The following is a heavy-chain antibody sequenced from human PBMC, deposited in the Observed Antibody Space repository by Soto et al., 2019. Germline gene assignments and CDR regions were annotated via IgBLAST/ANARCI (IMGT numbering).Heavy chain of an antibody. J-gene: IGHJ4*02. CDR2: INDYGTTI. D-gene: IGHD1-1*01. Sequence: PGGSLRLSCAASGFNLGSYWMHWVRQAPGKGLVWVSRINDYGTTINYAESVEGRFTISRDDAKSEVYLQMNNLRAAHTAVYYCARRGLEAFDYWGQGALVTVSS. V-gene: IGHV3-74*01. CDR3: ARRGLEAFDY. CDR1: GFNLGSYW.